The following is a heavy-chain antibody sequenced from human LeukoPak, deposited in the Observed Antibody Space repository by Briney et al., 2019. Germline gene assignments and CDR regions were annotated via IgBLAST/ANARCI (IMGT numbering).Heavy chain of an antibody. J-gene: IGHJ4*02. Sequence: SETLSLTCTVSGGSISSGDYYWSWIRQPPRKGLEWFGYIYYSGSTYYNPSLKSRVTISVDTSKNQFSLKLSSVTAADTAVYYCARVFDGDYDYWGQGTLVTVSS. CDR2: IYYSGST. D-gene: IGHD4-17*01. CDR1: GGSISSGDYY. CDR3: ARVFDGDYDY. V-gene: IGHV4-30-4*01.